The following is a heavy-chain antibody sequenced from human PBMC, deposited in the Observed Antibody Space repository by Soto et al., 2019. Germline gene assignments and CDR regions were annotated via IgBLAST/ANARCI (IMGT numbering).Heavy chain of an antibody. V-gene: IGHV3-33*01. CDR1: GFPFGSYG. Sequence: PGGSLRRFCETTGFPFGSYGMHWVRQAPAKGLEWVAVIWYDGSNKYYADSVKGRFTISRDNSKNSLYLQMNSLRAEDTAVYYCARNYDSSGYYPDYWGQGTLVTVSS. D-gene: IGHD3-22*01. J-gene: IGHJ4*02. CDR3: ARNYDSSGYYPDY. CDR2: IWYDGSNK.